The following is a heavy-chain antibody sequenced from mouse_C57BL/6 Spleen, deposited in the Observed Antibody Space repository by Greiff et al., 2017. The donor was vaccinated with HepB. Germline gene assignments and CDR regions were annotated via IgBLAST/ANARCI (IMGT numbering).Heavy chain of an antibody. J-gene: IGHJ4*01. CDR2: INPNNGGT. D-gene: IGHD6-1*01. V-gene: IGHV1-18*01. CDR3: ARSSLSLLSMDY. CDR1: GYTFTDYN. Sequence: EVQLQQSGPELVKPGASVKIPCKASGYTFTDYNMDWVKQSHGKSLEWIGDINPNNGGTIYNQKFKGKATLTVDKSSSTAYMELRSLTSEDTAVYYWARSSLSLLSMDYWGQGTSVTVSS.